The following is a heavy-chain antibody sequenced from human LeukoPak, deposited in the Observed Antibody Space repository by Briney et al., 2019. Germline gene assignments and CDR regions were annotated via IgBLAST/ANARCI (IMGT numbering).Heavy chain of an antibody. Sequence: SETLSLTCTVSGGPISSGGYYWSWIRQHPGKGLEWIGYIYYSGSTYYNPSLKSRVTISVDTSKNQFSLKLSSVTAADTAVYYCARDGDSRYYYGMDVWGQGTTVTVSS. D-gene: IGHD5-18*01. CDR2: IYYSGST. V-gene: IGHV4-31*03. J-gene: IGHJ6*02. CDR3: ARDGDSRYYYGMDV. CDR1: GGPISSGGYY.